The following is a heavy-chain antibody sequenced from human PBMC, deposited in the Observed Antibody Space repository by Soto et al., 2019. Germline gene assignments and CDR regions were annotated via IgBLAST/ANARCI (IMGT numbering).Heavy chain of an antibody. CDR3: ATKGGGYYFGFDP. J-gene: IGHJ5*02. CDR1: GFTFSDYY. Sequence: SLRLSCAAAGFTFSDYYMSWIRRAPGKGLEWVSYISSGGTTIYYADSVKGRFTISRDDAKNSLYLQMNSLRAEDTAVYFCATKGGGYYFGFDPWGQGTLVTGSS. CDR2: ISSGGTTI. D-gene: IGHD3-22*01. V-gene: IGHV3-11*01.